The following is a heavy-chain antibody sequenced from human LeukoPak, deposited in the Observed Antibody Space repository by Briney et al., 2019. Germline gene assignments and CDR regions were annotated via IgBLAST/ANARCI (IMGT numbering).Heavy chain of an antibody. CDR2: MNPNSGNT. V-gene: IGHV1-8*01. CDR3: ARGGGSYYRAYYYYYYMDV. D-gene: IGHD1-26*01. CDR1: GYTFISYD. J-gene: IGHJ6*03. Sequence: ASVKVSCKASGYTFISYDINWVRQATGQGLEWMGWMNPNSGNTGYAQKFQGRVTMTRNTSISTAYMELSSLRSEDTAVYYCARGGGSYYRAYYYYYYMDVWGKGTKVTVSS.